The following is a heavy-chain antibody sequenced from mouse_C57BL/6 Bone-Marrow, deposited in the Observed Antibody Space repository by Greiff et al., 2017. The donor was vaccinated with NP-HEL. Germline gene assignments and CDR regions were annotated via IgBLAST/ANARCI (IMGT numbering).Heavy chain of an antibody. Sequence: VQRVESGAELARPGASVKLSCKASGYTFTSYGISWVKQRTGQGLEWIGEIYPRSGNTYYNEKFKGKATLTADKSSSTAYMELRSLTSEDSAVYFCARDYGNYGYAMDYWGQGTSVTVSS. CDR1: GYTFTSYG. J-gene: IGHJ4*01. V-gene: IGHV1-81*01. D-gene: IGHD2-1*01. CDR2: IYPRSGNT. CDR3: ARDYGNYGYAMDY.